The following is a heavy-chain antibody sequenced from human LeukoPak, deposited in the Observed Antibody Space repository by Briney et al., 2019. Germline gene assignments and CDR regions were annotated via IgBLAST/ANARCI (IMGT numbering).Heavy chain of an antibody. J-gene: IGHJ6*03. Sequence: GGSLRLSCAASGFTFSSYSVNWVRQAPGKGLEWVSYISSSSNTIYYADSVKGRFTISRDNAKNSLYLQMNSLRAEDTAVYYCARGAMVRGTVIFYYYYYMDVWGKGTTVTVSS. D-gene: IGHD3-10*01. V-gene: IGHV3-48*01. CDR3: ARGAMVRGTVIFYYYYYMDV. CDR2: ISSSSNTI. CDR1: GFTFSSYS.